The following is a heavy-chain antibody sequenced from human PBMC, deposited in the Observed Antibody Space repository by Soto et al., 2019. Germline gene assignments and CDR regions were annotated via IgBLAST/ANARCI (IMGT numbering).Heavy chain of an antibody. J-gene: IGHJ4*02. CDR2: ISHLENT. CDR1: GAYISYGGFS. D-gene: IGHD5-12*01. Sequence: SVTLSLTCTVSGAYISYGGFSWSWIRQSPGKGLEWIGYISHLENTYLHPSFKSRLTMSIDRTRNQFSLKLSSVTAADMAVYYCARGGGYDSFDYWGQGVLVTVSS. CDR3: ARGGGYDSFDY. V-gene: IGHV4-30-2*06.